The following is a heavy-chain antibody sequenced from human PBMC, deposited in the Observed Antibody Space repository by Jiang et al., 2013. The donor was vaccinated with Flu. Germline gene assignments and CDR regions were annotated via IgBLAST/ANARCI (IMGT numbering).Heavy chain of an antibody. CDR3: ARARRIAVAGIYYYYGMDV. CDR1: GDSVSSNSAA. V-gene: IGHV6-1*01. D-gene: IGHD6-19*01. Sequence: QTLSLTCAISGDSVSSNSAAWNWIRQSPSRGLEWLGRTYYRSKWYNDYAVSVKSRITINPDTSKNQFSLQLNSVTPEDTAVYYCARARRIAVAGIYYYYGMDVWGQGTTVTVSS. CDR2: TYYRSKWYN. J-gene: IGHJ6*02.